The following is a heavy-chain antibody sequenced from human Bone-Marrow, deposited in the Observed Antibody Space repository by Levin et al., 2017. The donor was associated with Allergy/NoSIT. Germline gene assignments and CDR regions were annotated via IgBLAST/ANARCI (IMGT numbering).Heavy chain of an antibody. V-gene: IGHV3-74*03. CDR2: INSDGSTS. Sequence: KGLVWVSHINSDGSTSTYADSVKGRFTISRDDAKKMVYLQMNSLRTEDTAVYYCVRPYSYYDFSNWGQGALVTVSS. D-gene: IGHD3-3*01. J-gene: IGHJ4*02. CDR3: VRPYSYYDFSN.